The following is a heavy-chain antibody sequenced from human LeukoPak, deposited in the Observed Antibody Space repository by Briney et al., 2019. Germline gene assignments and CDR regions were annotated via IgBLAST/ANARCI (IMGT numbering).Heavy chain of an antibody. Sequence: PSETLSLTCAVYGGSFSGYYWSWIRQPPGKGLEWIGEINHSGSTNYNPSLKSRVTISVDTSKNQFSLKLGSVTAADTAVYYCASRQGYSYGPRDYWGQGTLVTVSS. V-gene: IGHV4-34*01. CDR2: INHSGST. CDR1: GGSFSGYY. D-gene: IGHD5-18*01. J-gene: IGHJ4*02. CDR3: ASRQGYSYGPRDY.